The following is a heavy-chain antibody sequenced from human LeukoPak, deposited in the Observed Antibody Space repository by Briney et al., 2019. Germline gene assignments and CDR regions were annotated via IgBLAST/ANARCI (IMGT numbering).Heavy chain of an antibody. CDR3: ARTTEDCSSTSCHQYWFDP. CDR1: GGSISSYY. J-gene: IGHJ5*02. D-gene: IGHD2-2*01. V-gene: IGHV4-59*01. CDR2: IYYSGST. Sequence: PLETLSLTCTVSGGSISSYYWSWIRQAPGKGLEWIGYIYYSGSTNYNPSLKSRVTISVDTSKNQFSLKLSSVTAADTAVYYCARTTEDCSSTSCHQYWFDPWGQGTPVTVSS.